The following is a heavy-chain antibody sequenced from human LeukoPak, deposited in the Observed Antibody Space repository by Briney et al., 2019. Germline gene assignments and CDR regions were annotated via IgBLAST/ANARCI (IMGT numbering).Heavy chain of an antibody. Sequence: SGKVSCKASGGTFSSYAISWVRQAPGQGLEWMGGIIPIFGTANYAQKFQGRVTITTDESTSTAYMELSSLRSEDTAVYYCARLFIGARDSSGYYCGSYYFDYWGQGTLVTVSS. CDR3: ARLFIGARDSSGYYCGSYYFDY. CDR2: IIPIFGTA. CDR1: GGTFSSYA. J-gene: IGHJ4*02. V-gene: IGHV1-69*05. D-gene: IGHD3-22*01.